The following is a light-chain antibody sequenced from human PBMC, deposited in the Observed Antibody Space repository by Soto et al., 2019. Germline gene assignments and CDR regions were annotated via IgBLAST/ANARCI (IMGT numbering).Light chain of an antibody. Sequence: QSVLTQPPSVSGASGQRVTISCTGSSSNIGTGYDVHWYQQLPGIAPKLLIYGNNNRPSGVPDRVSGSRSGTSASLAITGLQAEDEADYYCQSYDSGLSGGVFGGGTKLTVL. CDR3: QSYDSGLSGGV. J-gene: IGLJ3*02. V-gene: IGLV1-40*01. CDR2: GNN. CDR1: SSNIGTGYD.